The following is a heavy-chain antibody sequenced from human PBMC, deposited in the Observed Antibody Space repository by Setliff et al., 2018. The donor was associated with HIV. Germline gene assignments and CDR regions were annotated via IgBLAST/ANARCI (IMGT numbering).Heavy chain of an antibody. J-gene: IGHJ4*02. Sequence: SETLSLTCTVSGVSTSSTSHYWGWIRQPPGKGLEWIGFISYSGTTYYNPSLRSRVTVSVDTSKNQFSLRLSSVTAADTAVYYCARHLESKLLSYWGQGTLVTVSS. CDR1: GVSTSSTSHY. CDR3: ARHLESKLLSY. CDR2: ISYSGTT. V-gene: IGHV4-39*01. D-gene: IGHD3-3*01.